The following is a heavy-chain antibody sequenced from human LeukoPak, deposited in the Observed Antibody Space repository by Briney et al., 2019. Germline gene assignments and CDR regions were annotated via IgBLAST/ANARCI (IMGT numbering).Heavy chain of an antibody. Sequence: GGSLRLSCAASGFTFSDYYMSWIRQAPGKGLEWVSYISSSSSYTNYADSVKGRFTISRDNAKNSLYLQMNSLRAEDTAVYYCARDKPGSIRYFDWLLPYYYGMDVWGQGTTVTVSS. D-gene: IGHD3-9*01. V-gene: IGHV3-11*06. CDR2: ISSSSSYT. CDR1: GFTFSDYY. J-gene: IGHJ6*02. CDR3: ARDKPGSIRYFDWLLPYYYGMDV.